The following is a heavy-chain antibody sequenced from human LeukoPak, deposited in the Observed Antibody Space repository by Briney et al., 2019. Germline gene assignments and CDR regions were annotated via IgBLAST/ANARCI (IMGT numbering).Heavy chain of an antibody. V-gene: IGHV3-30*18. D-gene: IGHD4-17*01. CDR2: ISYDGSNK. J-gene: IGHJ6*02. CDR3: AKAHTSENYGDYDYYYYGMDV. Sequence: GGSLRLSCAASGFTFSSYGMHWVRQAPGKGLEWVAVISYDGSNKYYADSVKGRFTISRDNSKNTLYLQMNSLRAEDTAVYYCAKAHTSENYGDYDYYYYGMDVWGQGTTVTVSS. CDR1: GFTFSSYG.